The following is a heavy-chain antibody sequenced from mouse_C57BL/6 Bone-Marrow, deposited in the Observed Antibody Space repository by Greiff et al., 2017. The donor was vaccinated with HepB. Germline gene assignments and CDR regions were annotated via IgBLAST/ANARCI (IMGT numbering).Heavy chain of an antibody. CDR2: IHPNSGST. CDR3: ARGGSMDY. V-gene: IGHV1-64*01. CDR1: GYTFTSSC. Sequence: QVQLQQPGAELVKPGASVKLSCTASGYTFTSSCMHWVTQRPGQGLEWIGMIHPNSGSTNYNKEFKSTATLTVDNSSSTAYMQLSSLTSEDSAVYYSARGGSMDYWGQGTSVTVSS. J-gene: IGHJ4*01.